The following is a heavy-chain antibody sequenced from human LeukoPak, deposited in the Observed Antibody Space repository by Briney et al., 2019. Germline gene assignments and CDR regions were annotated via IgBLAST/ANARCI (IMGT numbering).Heavy chain of an antibody. CDR3: AREETSYSNRLGMWFDP. CDR2: INPSGGST. CDR1: GYTFTGYY. V-gene: IGHV1-46*01. D-gene: IGHD2/OR15-2a*01. Sequence: GASVKVSCKASGYTFTGYYIHWVRQAPGQGLEWMGIINPSGGSTTYAQKFQGRVSKTRDTSTSTVYVELSSLTSEDTAVYYCAREETSYSNRLGMWFDPWGQGTLVTVSS. J-gene: IGHJ5*02.